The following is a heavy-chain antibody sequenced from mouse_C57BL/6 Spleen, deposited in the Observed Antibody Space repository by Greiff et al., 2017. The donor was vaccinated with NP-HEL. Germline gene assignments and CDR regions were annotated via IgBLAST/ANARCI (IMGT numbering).Heavy chain of an antibody. CDR1: GFNIKDYY. CDR2: IDPEDGDT. V-gene: IGHV14-1*01. J-gene: IGHJ3*01. D-gene: IGHD2-3*01. CDR3: TKGIIYDGYYLAY. Sequence: EVQLQQSGAELVRPGASVKLSCTASGFNIKDYYMHWVKQRPEQGLEWIGRIDPEDGDTEYAPKFQGKATMTADTSSNTAYLQLSSLTSEDTAVYYCTKGIIYDGYYLAYWGQGTLVTVSA.